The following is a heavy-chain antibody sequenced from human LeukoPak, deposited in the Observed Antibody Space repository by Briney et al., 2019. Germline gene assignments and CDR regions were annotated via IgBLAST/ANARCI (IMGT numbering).Heavy chain of an antibody. CDR1: GGTFSSYA. V-gene: IGHV1-69*06. J-gene: IGHJ6*03. CDR3: AREGYCSGGSCYSHYYYYYMDV. CDR2: IIPIFGTA. D-gene: IGHD2-15*01. Sequence: ASVKVSCKASGGTFSSYAISWVRQAPGQGLEWMGGIIPIFGTANYAQKFQGRVTITADKSTSTAYMELSSLRSEDTAVYYCAREGYCSGGSCYSHYYYYYMDVWGKGTTVTVSS.